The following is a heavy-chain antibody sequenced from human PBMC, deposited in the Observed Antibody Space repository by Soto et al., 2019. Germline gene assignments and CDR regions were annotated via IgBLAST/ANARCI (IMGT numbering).Heavy chain of an antibody. CDR3: ARDGSGYDFDY. Sequence: GGSLRLSCAASGFTFSSYSMNWVRQAPGKGLEWVSSISSSSSYICYADSVKGRFTISRDNAKNSLYLQMNSLRAEDTAVYYCARDGSGYDFDYWGQGTLVTVSS. J-gene: IGHJ4*02. D-gene: IGHD6-13*01. CDR1: GFTFSSYS. CDR2: ISSSSSYI. V-gene: IGHV3-21*01.